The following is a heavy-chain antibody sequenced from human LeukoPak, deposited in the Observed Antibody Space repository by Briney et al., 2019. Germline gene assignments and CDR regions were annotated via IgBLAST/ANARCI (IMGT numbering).Heavy chain of an antibody. CDR3: ASVIAATPPDAFDI. Sequence: PSETLSLTCTVSGGSVSSGSYYWSWIRRPPGKGLEWIGYIYYSGSINYNPSLKSRVTISVDTSKNQFSLKLSSVTAADTAVYYCASVIAATPPDAFDIWGQGTMVTVSS. CDR2: IYYSGSI. CDR1: GGSVSSGSYY. J-gene: IGHJ3*02. D-gene: IGHD6-25*01. V-gene: IGHV4-61*01.